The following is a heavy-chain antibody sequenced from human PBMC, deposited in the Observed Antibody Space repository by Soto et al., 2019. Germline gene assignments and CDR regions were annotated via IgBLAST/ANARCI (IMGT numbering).Heavy chain of an antibody. Sequence: EVQLVESGGGLVKPGWSLTLSCVVSGFTFSSYSMNWVRQAPAKGLEWVSSISSGSNYTYYADSVKGRFTISRDNAKNAVYLQMNSLIAEDTALYYCARDFKESQYYYYCMDVWGKGTTVTVSS. D-gene: IGHD3-10*01. V-gene: IGHV3-21*06. J-gene: IGHJ6*03. CDR1: GFTFSSYS. CDR3: ARDFKESQYYYYCMDV. CDR2: ISSGSNYT.